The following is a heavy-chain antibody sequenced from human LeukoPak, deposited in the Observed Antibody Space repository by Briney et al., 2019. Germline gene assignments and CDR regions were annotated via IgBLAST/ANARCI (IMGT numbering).Heavy chain of an antibody. D-gene: IGHD2-21*01. Sequence: PGGSLRLSCATSGFDFSSFGMDWVRQAPGKGLEWVAFIRFNGQKTQYADSVKGRFTISRDNSKNSLYLQMNSLRADDTAVYYCVRDAYGAHFDYWGQGTLVTVSS. CDR3: VRDAYGAHFDY. V-gene: IGHV3-30*02. CDR1: GFDFSSFG. J-gene: IGHJ4*02. CDR2: IRFNGQKT.